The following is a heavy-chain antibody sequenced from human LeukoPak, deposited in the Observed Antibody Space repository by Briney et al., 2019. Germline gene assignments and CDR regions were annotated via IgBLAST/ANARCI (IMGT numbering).Heavy chain of an antibody. D-gene: IGHD2-15*01. J-gene: IGHJ6*02. CDR2: ISGDGGST. CDR3: AKDFGNRYCSGGSCFRDGMDV. Sequence: GGSLRLPCAASGFTFDDYAMHWVRQAPGKGLEWVSLISGDGGSTYYADSVKGRFTISRDNSKNSLYLQMNSLRTEDTALYYCAKDFGNRYCSGGSCFRDGMDVWGQGTTVTVSS. CDR1: GFTFDDYA. V-gene: IGHV3-43*02.